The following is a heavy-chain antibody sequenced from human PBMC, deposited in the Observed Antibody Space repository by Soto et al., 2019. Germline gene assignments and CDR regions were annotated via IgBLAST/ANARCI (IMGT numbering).Heavy chain of an antibody. D-gene: IGHD3-10*01. CDR3: ARDFTYYYASPESFDF. V-gene: IGHV3-48*01. CDR2: ISSSGHTI. J-gene: IGHJ4*02. CDR1: GFTFSSYA. Sequence: GGSLRLSCAASGFTFSSYAMSWVRQAPGKGLEWVSAISSSGHTIYYRDSVKGRFTISRDNGKNSLYLQLNSLRVEDTALYYCARDFTYYYASPESFDFWGQGTLVTVSS.